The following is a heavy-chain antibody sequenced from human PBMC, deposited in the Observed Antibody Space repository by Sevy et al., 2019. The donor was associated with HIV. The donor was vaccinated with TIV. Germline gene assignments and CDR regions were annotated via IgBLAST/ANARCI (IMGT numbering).Heavy chain of an antibody. CDR2: ISGRRGVTT. D-gene: IGHD6-19*01. CDR3: EKDLLTVAGNLDY. Sequence: GGSLRLSCAASGFMFSNPAMSWVRQAPGKGLEWLSSISGRRGVTTYYTNSGNRRFTISRDNCQNTLFLQLSRLRAEDTAIYYCEKDLLTVAGNLDYWGQGTLVTVSS. J-gene: IGHJ4*02. CDR1: GFMFSNPA. V-gene: IGHV3-23*01.